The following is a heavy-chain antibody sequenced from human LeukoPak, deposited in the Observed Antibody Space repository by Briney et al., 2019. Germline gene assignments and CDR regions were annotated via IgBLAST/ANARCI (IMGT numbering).Heavy chain of an antibody. J-gene: IGHJ4*02. CDR3: AREKARYAFDY. CDR1: GGSISSGDYY. CDR2: IYYSGST. V-gene: IGHV4-30-4*08. Sequence: SETLSLTCTVSGGSISSGDYYWSWIRQPPGKGLEWIGYIYYSGSTYYNPSLRSRVTISVDTSKNQFSLKLSSVTAADTAVYYCAREKARYAFDYWGQGTLVTVSS. D-gene: IGHD3-9*01.